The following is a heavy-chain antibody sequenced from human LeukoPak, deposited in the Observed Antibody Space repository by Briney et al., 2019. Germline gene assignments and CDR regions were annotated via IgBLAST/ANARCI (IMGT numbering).Heavy chain of an antibody. Sequence: GGSLRLSCAASGFTVSSNYMSWVRQAPGKGLEWVSAISGSGGSTYYADSVKGRFTISRDNSKNTLYLQMNSLRAEDTAVYYCAKDVIVVVAANNWFDPWGQGTLVAVSS. V-gene: IGHV3-23*01. CDR2: ISGSGGST. CDR1: GFTVSSNY. D-gene: IGHD2-15*01. J-gene: IGHJ5*02. CDR3: AKDVIVVVAANNWFDP.